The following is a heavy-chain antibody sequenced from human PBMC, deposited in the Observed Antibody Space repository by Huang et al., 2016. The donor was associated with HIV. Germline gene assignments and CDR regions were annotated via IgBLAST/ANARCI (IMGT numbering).Heavy chain of an antibody. V-gene: IGHV1-69*01. CDR3: ARPSDAAMIRDYYYPMDV. Sequence: QVQLVQSEAEVKKPGSSVKVSCKASGGTFSTFGLSWVRQASGRGLEWIAGSIPICNTTYTAQKFQGRVTLTADESTNTASMELNSRTFEDTAVYYCARPSDAAMIRDYYYPMDVWGQGTTVTVS. CDR1: GGTFSTFG. J-gene: IGHJ6*02. D-gene: IGHD5-18*01. CDR2: SIPICNTT.